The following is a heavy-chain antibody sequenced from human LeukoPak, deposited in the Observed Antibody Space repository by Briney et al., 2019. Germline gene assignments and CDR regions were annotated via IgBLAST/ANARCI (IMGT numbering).Heavy chain of an antibody. CDR1: GFTFSSYW. CDR2: IKQDGSEK. J-gene: IGHJ6*03. CDR3: ARFRQRTFYYYYYMDV. Sequence: GGSLRLSCAASGFTFSSYWMSWVRQAPGKGLEWVANIKQDGSEKYYVDSVKGRFTISRDNAKNSLYLQMNNLRAEDTAVYYCARFRQRTFYYYYYMDVWGKGTTVTVSS. V-gene: IGHV3-7*01. D-gene: IGHD1-1*01.